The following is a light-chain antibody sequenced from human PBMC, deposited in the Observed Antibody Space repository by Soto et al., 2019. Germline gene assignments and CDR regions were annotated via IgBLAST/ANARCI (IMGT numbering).Light chain of an antibody. CDR3: ISYAGSNNLGV. J-gene: IGLJ1*01. V-gene: IGLV2-8*01. Sequence: QSALTQPPSASGSPGQSVTISCTGTSSDVGGYNYVSWYQQHPGKAPKHVIFEVSKRPSGVPDRFSGSKSGNTASLTVSGLQAEDEADYYCISYAGSNNLGVFGTGTKVTVL. CDR2: EVS. CDR1: SSDVGGYNY.